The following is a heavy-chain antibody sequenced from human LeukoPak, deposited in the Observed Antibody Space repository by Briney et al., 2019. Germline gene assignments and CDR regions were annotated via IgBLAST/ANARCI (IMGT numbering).Heavy chain of an antibody. CDR1: GFTFSDYY. V-gene: IGHV3-11*01. J-gene: IGHJ4*02. CDR2: ITSSGSTT. Sequence: PGGSLRLSCAPSGFTFSDYYMSWIRPAPGGGLGWVSSITSSGSTTYSADSVKGRLTISRDNAKNSLYPQMNTLRAEDTAVYYCARTQWLRGYYLDSWGQGTLVTVSS. D-gene: IGHD5-12*01. CDR3: ARTQWLRGYYLDS.